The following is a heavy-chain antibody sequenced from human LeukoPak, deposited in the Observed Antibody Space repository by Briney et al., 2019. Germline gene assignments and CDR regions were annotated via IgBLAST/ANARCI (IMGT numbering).Heavy chain of an antibody. CDR1: GFSFGNHA. CDR3: AKRVPLTALDS. D-gene: IGHD3-3*01. J-gene: IGHJ5*01. Sequence: GGSLRLSCAASGFSFGNHAMIWVRQAAGKGLEWVSVVSGSGDTTHYADTVRGRFDISRDNSKNRLFLQMNSLRVEDSGVYYCAKRVPLTALDSWGQGTLVTVSS. V-gene: IGHV3-23*01. CDR2: VSGSGDTT.